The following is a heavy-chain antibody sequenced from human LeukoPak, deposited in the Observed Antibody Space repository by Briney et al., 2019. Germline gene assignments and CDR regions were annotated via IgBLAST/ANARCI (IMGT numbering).Heavy chain of an antibody. CDR2: FDPEDGET. V-gene: IGHV1-24*01. CDR3: ATDGGYCSSTSCYSWFDY. J-gene: IGHJ5*01. D-gene: IGHD2-2*02. CDR1: GYTLTELS. Sequence: GASVKVSCKVSGYTLTELSMHWVRQAPGKGLEWMGGFDPEDGETIYAQKFQGGVTMTEDTSTDTAYMELSSLRSEDTAVYYCATDGGYCSSTSCYSWFDYWGQGTLVTVSS.